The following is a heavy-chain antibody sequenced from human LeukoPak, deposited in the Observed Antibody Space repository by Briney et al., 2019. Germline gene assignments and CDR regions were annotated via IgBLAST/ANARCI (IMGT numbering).Heavy chain of an antibody. J-gene: IGHJ4*02. V-gene: IGHV3-30*18. D-gene: IGHD3-22*01. CDR2: ISCDRTDK. CDR3: AKDPQDFYGSSGYRPERY. CDR1: GFNFRSYG. Sequence: GGSLRLSCAASGFNFRSYGMQWVRQAPGKGLEWVTLISCDRTDKYYAASVRGRFTISRDNSKNTVYLQVNSLRPEDTGVYYCAKDPQDFYGSSGYRPERYWGQGTLVTVSS.